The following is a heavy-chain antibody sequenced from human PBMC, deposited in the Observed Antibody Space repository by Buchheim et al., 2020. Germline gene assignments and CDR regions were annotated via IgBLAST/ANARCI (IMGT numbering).Heavy chain of an antibody. CDR3: ALVVGELLGKQDYYYYYYMDV. CDR1: GYTFTSYD. CDR2: MNPNSGNT. Sequence: QVQLVQSGAEVKKPGASVKVSCKASGYTFTSYDINWVRQATGQGLEWMGWMNPNSGNTGYAQKFQGRVTMTRKTSISTAYMELSSLRSEDTAVYYCALVVGELLGKQDYYYYYYMDVWGKGTT. J-gene: IGHJ6*03. D-gene: IGHD1-26*01. V-gene: IGHV1-8*01.